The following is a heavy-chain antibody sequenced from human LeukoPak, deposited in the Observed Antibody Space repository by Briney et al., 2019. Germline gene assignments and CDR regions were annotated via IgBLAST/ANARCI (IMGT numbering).Heavy chain of an antibody. D-gene: IGHD6-6*01. CDR2: IYWDDDK. J-gene: IGHJ3*02. CDR3: AHKGFLSSSSIGTFDI. Sequence: SGPTLVNPTQTLTLTCSLSGFSLSTSGVGVGWIRQPPGKALEWLSLIYWDDDKRYSPSLKSRPTITKDTSKNQVVLTVTNMDPVDTATYYCAHKGFLSSSSIGTFDIWGQGTMVTVSS. V-gene: IGHV2-5*02. CDR1: GFSLSTSGVG.